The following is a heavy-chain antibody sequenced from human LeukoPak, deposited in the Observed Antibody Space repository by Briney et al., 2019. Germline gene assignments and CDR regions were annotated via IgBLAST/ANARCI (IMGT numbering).Heavy chain of an antibody. D-gene: IGHD2-2*02. V-gene: IGHV4-59*11. J-gene: IGHJ5*02. CDR2: IYYSGST. CDR1: GGSISSHY. Sequence: SETLSLTCTVSGGSISSHYWSWIRQPPGKGLEWIGYIYYSGSTNYNPSLKSRVTISVDTSKNQFYLKLSSVTAADTAVYYCARGGCSSTSCYMVDWFDPWGQGTLVTVSS. CDR3: ARGGCSSTSCYMVDWFDP.